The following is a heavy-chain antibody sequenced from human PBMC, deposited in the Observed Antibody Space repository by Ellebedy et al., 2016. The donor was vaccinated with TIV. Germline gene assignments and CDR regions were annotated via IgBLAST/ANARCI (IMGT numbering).Heavy chain of an antibody. CDR2: IYNSDAT. CDR3: ARVRGIVVARPDP. CDR1: GFTVNYNY. Sequence: PGGSLRLFCAASGFTVNYNYLTWVRQAPGKGLEWVSTIYNSDATYYADSVRGRFTISRDDSQNTLYLQMSSLRAEDTAVYYCARVRGIVVARPDPWGQGILVTVSS. J-gene: IGHJ5*02. D-gene: IGHD6-19*01. V-gene: IGHV3-53*01.